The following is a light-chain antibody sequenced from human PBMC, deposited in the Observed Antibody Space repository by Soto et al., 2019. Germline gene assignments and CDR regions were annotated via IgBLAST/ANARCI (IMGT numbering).Light chain of an antibody. CDR2: RNN. Sequence: QSVLTQPPSASGTPGQRVTISCSGSSFNIGTNYVYWYQQLPGTAPKLLIYRNNQQPSGVPDRFSGSKAGTTASLAISGLRSEDEADYYCAAWDDSLSGYVFGTGTKLTVL. V-gene: IGLV1-47*01. CDR3: AAWDDSLSGYV. CDR1: SFNIGTNY. J-gene: IGLJ1*01.